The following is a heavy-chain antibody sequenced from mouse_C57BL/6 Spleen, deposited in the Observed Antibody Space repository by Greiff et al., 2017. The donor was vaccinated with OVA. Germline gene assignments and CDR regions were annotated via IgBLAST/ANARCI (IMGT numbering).Heavy chain of an antibody. CDR1: GFSLTSYG. CDR2: IWSGGST. CDR3: ARGRDIYGGNYYAMDY. V-gene: IGHV2-2*01. J-gene: IGHJ4*01. Sequence: QVQLQQSGPGLVQPSQSLSITCTVSGFSLTSYGVHWVRQSPGKGLEWLGVIWSGGSTDYNAAFISRLSISKDNSKSQVFFKMNSLQADDTAIYYCARGRDIYGGNYYAMDYWGQGTSVTVSS. D-gene: IGHD3-3*01.